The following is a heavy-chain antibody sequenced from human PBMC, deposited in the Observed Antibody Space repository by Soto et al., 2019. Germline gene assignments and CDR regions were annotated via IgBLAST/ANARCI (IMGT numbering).Heavy chain of an antibody. CDR2: ISTSSTYT. Sequence: LRLSFAASPFTFSDFYINWIRQAPGNGLEWVSCISTSSTYTNYSESVKGRFTISRDDAKNSVYLQMNSLRAEDTAVYYCARDGISGITEKCYFDPWGRGTLSTVPS. D-gene: IGHD1-7*01. V-gene: IGHV3-11*06. CDR3: ARDGISGITEKCYFDP. CDR1: PFTFSDFY. J-gene: IGHJ2*01.